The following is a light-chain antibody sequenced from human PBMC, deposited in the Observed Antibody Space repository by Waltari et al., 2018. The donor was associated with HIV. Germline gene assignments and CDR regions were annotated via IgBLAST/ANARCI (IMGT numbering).Light chain of an antibody. CDR1: SREAGACKY. CDR2: EVS. J-gene: IGLJ3*02. V-gene: IGLV2-14*01. CDR3: GSYIGSAWV. Sequence: QSALTQSASVSGSPGPSITISCTGTSREAGACKYVSWYQHSPSKAPKVLIYEVSNRPAGVSKRCSGSWSGNPASLTISGLQPEDGADYYCGSYIGSAWVFGGGTKLTVL.